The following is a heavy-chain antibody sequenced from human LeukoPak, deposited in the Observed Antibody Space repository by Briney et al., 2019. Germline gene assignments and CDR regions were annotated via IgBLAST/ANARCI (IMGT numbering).Heavy chain of an antibody. CDR2: INPSGGST. CDR3: AREYILTAYYGDY. CDR1: EYTFTSYY. V-gene: IGHV1-46*01. D-gene: IGHD3-9*01. Sequence: ASVKVACKASEYTFTSYYMDWVRQAPEQGLEWMGIINPSGGSTSYAQKFQGRVTMTWDTSISTAYMELSRLRSDDTAVYYCAREYILTAYYGDYWGQGTLVTVSS. J-gene: IGHJ4*02.